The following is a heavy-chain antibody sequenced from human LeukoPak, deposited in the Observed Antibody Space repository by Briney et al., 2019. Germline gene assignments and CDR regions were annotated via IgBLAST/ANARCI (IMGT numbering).Heavy chain of an antibody. J-gene: IGHJ5*02. CDR2: IHSSGAT. Sequence: SETLFLTCSASDGSINSYYWSWIRQPPGKGLEWIGYIHSSGATHYNPSLKSRVTTSLDTSKNQFSLKLSSVTAADTAVYYCARLGSYSDHWGQGTLVTVSS. CDR1: DGSINSYY. D-gene: IGHD1-26*01. CDR3: ARLGSYSDH. V-gene: IGHV4-4*09.